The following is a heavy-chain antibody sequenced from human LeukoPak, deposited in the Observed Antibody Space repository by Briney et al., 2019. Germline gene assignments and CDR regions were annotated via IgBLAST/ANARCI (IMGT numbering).Heavy chain of an antibody. V-gene: IGHV3-30-3*01. J-gene: IGHJ4*02. CDR2: ISYDGSNK. Sequence: GGSLRLSCAASGFTFSSYAMHWVRQAPGKGLEWVAVISYDGSNKYYADSVKGRFTISRDNAKNSLYLQMNSLRAEDTAVYYCARDLPPHGYYYDSSGNWGQGTLITVSS. D-gene: IGHD3-22*01. CDR3: ARDLPPHGYYYDSSGN. CDR1: GFTFSSYA.